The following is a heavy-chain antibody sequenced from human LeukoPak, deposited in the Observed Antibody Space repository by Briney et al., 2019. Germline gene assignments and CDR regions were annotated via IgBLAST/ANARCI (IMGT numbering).Heavy chain of an antibody. V-gene: IGHV1-2*02. D-gene: IGHD5-18*01. CDR2: INPNSGGT. CDR3: ARSLAPWIQLWFYLDY. CDR1: GYTFTGYY. J-gene: IGHJ4*02. Sequence: ASVKVSCKASGYTFTGYYMHWVRQAPGQGLEWMGWINPNSGGTNYAQKLQGRVTMTTDTSTSTAYMELRSLRSDDTAVYYCARSLAPWIQLWFYLDYWGQGTLVTVSS.